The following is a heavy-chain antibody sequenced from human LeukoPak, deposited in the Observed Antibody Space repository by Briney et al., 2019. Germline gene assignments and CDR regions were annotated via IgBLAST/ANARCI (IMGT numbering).Heavy chain of an antibody. CDR1: GYTFTGYY. CDR2: INPNSGGT. Sequence: ASMKVSCKASGYTFTGYYIHWLRQAPGQGLEWMGFINPNSGGTNYAQKFQGRVTMTRETSISTAYMELSSLTSDDTAVYYCARDLEGYHYGSGNYPQWGQGTLITVSS. CDR3: ARDLEGYHYGSGNYPQ. D-gene: IGHD3-10*01. V-gene: IGHV1-2*02. J-gene: IGHJ4*02.